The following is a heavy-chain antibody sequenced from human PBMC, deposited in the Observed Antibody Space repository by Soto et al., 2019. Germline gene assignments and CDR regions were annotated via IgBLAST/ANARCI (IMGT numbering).Heavy chain of an antibody. CDR2: ITGSGGDT. CDR1: GFTFSNYA. D-gene: IGHD2-2*01. J-gene: IGHJ4*02. CDR3: AKGSGSSRPYYSAC. Sequence: RGSLRLSCAASGFTFSNYAMGWVRQAPGKGLEWFSAITGSGGDTYYADSVKGRFTISRDNSNNALYLQMNSLRVEDTAVYYCAKGSGSSRPYYSACWAQGTLVTVAS. V-gene: IGHV3-23*01.